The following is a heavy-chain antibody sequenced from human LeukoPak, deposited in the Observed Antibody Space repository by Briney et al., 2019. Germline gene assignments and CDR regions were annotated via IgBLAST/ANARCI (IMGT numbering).Heavy chain of an antibody. V-gene: IGHV3-9*01. D-gene: IGHD3/OR15-3a*01. CDR1: GFTFGDYG. CDR2: ISWNSGSI. J-gene: IGHJ2*01. Sequence: GGSLRLSCTTSGFTFGDYGMSWVRQAPGKGLEWVSGISWNSGSIGYEDSVKGRFTISRDNAKNSLYLQMNSLRAEDTALYYCAKDTPDGTGWYFDLWGRGTLVTVSS. CDR3: AKDTPDGTGWYFDL.